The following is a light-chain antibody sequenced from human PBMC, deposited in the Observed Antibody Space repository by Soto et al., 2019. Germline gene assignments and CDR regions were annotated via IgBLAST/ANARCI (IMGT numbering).Light chain of an antibody. V-gene: IGKV3-20*01. CDR1: QSLSSSY. CDR2: GAS. J-gene: IGKJ4*01. Sequence: EIVLTQSPGTLSLSPGERATLSCRASQSLSSSYLARYQQKPGQAPRLLIYGASSRATGIPDRFSGSGSGTDFTLTINRLEPEDFAVYSCQQYGSPPLTFGGGTKVEIK. CDR3: QQYGSPPLT.